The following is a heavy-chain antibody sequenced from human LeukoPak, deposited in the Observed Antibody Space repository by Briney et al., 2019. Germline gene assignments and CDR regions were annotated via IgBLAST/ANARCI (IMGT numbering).Heavy chain of an antibody. J-gene: IGHJ4*02. CDR3: ATNSGSGTYSLYYFDS. CDR1: GAPISSGTYY. V-gene: IGHV4-31*03. D-gene: IGHD3-10*01. CDR2: ISYSGST. Sequence: ASQTLSLTCTVSGAPISSGTYYWSWIRQHPGKGLEWIGYISYSGSTYYNPSLRSRVTISVDTSKNRCSLKLSSVTAADTAVYYCATNSGSGTYSLYYFDSWGQGTLVTVSS.